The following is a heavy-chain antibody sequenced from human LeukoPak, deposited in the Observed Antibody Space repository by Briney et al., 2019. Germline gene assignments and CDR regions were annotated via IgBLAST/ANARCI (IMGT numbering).Heavy chain of an antibody. CDR3: ATTLGGSYRHWYFDL. V-gene: IGHV1-24*01. CDR2: FDPEDGET. Sequence: ASVKVSCKVSGYTLTELSMHWVRRAPGKGLEWMGGFDPEDGETIYAQKFQGRVTMTEDTSTDTAYMELSSLRSEDTAVYYCATTLGGSYRHWYFDLWGRGTLVTVSS. D-gene: IGHD1-26*01. CDR1: GYTLTELS. J-gene: IGHJ2*01.